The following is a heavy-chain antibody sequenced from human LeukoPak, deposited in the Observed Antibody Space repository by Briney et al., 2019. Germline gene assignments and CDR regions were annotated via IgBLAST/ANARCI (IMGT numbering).Heavy chain of an antibody. CDR2: INPNSGGT. Sequence: ASVKVSCKASGYTFTGYYTHWVRQAPGQGLEWMGWINPNSGGTNYAQKFQGRVTMTRDTSISTAYMVLSRLRSDDTAVYYCARDASGVNYSNYYYYYGMDVWGQGTTVTVSS. CDR1: GYTFTGYY. J-gene: IGHJ6*02. CDR3: ARDASGVNYSNYYYYYGMDV. V-gene: IGHV1-2*02. D-gene: IGHD4-11*01.